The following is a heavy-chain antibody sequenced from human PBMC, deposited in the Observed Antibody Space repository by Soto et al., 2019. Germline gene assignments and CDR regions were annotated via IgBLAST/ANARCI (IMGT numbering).Heavy chain of an antibody. D-gene: IGHD3-22*01. CDR1: GGSFTDYY. V-gene: IGHV4-34*01. Sequence: QVRLPQWGAGLLKPSETLSLTCAVYGGSFTDYYWSWIRQPPGKGLEWIGEINHSGDTNYNPSLKSRVTISVDTSKNQFSLKLSSVTAADTAVYYCVRNYYDSGRFGLDPWGQGTQVTVSS. CDR3: VRNYYDSGRFGLDP. J-gene: IGHJ5*02. CDR2: INHSGDT.